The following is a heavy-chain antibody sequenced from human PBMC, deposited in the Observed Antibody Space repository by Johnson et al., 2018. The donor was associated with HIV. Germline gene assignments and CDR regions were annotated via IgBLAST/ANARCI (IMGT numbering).Heavy chain of an antibody. V-gene: IGHV3-53*01. CDR2: INWNGGST. CDR1: GFTVSSNY. CDR3: ARVLSWWSGAFDL. J-gene: IGHJ3*01. D-gene: IGHD2-21*01. Sequence: VHLVESGGGLVKPGGSLRLSCAASGFTVSSNYMNWVRQAPGKGLEWVSGINWNGGSTGYADSVKGRFTISRDNSKNTLYLQMNSLRAEDTAVYYCARVLSWWSGAFDLWGQGTMVTVSS.